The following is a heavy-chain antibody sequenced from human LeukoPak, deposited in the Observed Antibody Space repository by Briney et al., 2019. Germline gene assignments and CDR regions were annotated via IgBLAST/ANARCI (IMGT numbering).Heavy chain of an antibody. CDR1: GFTFSSYW. J-gene: IGHJ3*02. CDR2: IKQDGSEK. CDR3: ARGGGYGDYEMGAFDI. V-gene: IGHV3-7*01. D-gene: IGHD4-17*01. Sequence: RGSLRLSCAASGFTFSSYWMSWVRQAPGKGLEWVANIKQDGSEKYYVDSVKGRFTISRDNAKNSLYLQMNSLRAEDTAVYYCARGGGYGDYEMGAFDIWGQGTMVTVSS.